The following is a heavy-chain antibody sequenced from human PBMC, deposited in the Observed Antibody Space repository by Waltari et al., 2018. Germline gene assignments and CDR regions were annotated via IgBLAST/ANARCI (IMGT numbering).Heavy chain of an antibody. J-gene: IGHJ3*02. V-gene: IGHV3-7*01. Sequence: EVQLVESGGGLVQPGGSLILSFVASGFTFSNSWMSWLRQAPGKGLEWVANVKQDGSEKYYVDSVGGRFTISRDNARNSLYLQMNSLRGEDTAVYYCARREAIPNYYGGFAFDIWGQGTMVTVSS. D-gene: IGHD2-21*01. CDR1: GFTFSNSW. CDR2: VKQDGSEK. CDR3: ARREAIPNYYGGFAFDI.